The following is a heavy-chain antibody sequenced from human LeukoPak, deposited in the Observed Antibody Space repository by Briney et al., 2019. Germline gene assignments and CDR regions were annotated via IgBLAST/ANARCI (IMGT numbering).Heavy chain of an antibody. V-gene: IGHV3-23*01. CDR3: AMGHRWLLANY. CDR2: ISGSGGST. CDR1: GGTFSSYA. Sequence: SCKASGGTFSSYAMSWVRQAPGKGLEWVSAISGSGGSTYYADSVKGRFTISRDNSKNTLYLQMNSLRAEDTAVYYCAMGHRWLLANYWGQGTLVTVSS. J-gene: IGHJ4*02. D-gene: IGHD1-26*01.